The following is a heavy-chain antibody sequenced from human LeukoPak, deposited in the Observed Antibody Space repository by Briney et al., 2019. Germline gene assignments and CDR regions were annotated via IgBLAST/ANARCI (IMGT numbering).Heavy chain of an antibody. D-gene: IGHD4-17*01. CDR1: GGSISSYY. CDR2: IYYSGST. J-gene: IGHJ6*02. V-gene: IGHV4-59*01. CDR3: ARTPPHYGDYGYYGMDV. Sequence: PSETLSLTCTVSGGSISSYYWSWIRQPPGTGLEWIGYIYYSGSTNYNPSLKSRVTISVDTSKNQFSLKLSSVTAADTAVYYCARTPPHYGDYGYYGMDVWGQGTTVTVSS.